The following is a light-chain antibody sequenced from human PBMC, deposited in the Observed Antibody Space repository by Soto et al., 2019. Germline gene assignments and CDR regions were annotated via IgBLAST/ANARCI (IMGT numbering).Light chain of an antibody. CDR2: DND. V-gene: IGLV1-51*01. CDR1: SSNIEIHF. CDR3: GTRDISLSAV. Sequence: QSVLTQPPSVSAAPGQRVTISCSGSSSNIEIHFVSWYQQFPGTAPKLVIFDNDKRPAGIPDRFSGSKSGTSAALDISGLQTGDEAVYYCGTRDISLSAVFGGGTQLTVL. J-gene: IGLJ7*01.